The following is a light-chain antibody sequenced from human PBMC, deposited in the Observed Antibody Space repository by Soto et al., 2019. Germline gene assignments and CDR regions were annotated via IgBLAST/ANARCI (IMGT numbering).Light chain of an antibody. CDR3: QQYDSLPIT. J-gene: IGKJ5*01. CDR2: DAS. CDR1: QDINKY. Sequence: DVQMTQSPSSLSTSXXDIIXITRLASQDINKYLYWDQQKPGKAPKXXIYDASTLETGVPSRFSGSRAGTRFTLTISSLQPEDIATYYCQQYDSLPITFGQGTRLEI. V-gene: IGKV1-33*01.